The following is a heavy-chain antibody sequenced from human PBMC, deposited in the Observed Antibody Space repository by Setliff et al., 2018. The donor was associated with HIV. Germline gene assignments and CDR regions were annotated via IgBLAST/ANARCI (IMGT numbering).Heavy chain of an antibody. V-gene: IGHV3-73*01. D-gene: IGHD3-22*01. CDR1: GFTFSGSA. CDR2: IRSKANSCAT. CDR3: SGWKGDYYDSSGINGY. Sequence: GGSLRLSCAVSGFTFSGSAMHWVRQASGKGLEWVGRIRSKANSCATEYAASVKGRFTISRDDSKNTAYLQMNSLKTDDTAMYYCSGWKGDYYDSSGINGYWGQGTLVTVSS. J-gene: IGHJ4*02.